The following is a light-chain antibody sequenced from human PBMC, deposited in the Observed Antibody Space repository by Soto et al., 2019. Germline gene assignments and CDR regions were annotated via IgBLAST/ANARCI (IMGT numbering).Light chain of an antibody. CDR3: LHHDSYPHT. Sequence: DIQMTQSPSAMSASVGDRVTITCRASQDISNYLAWFQQKPGKVPKRLIYAASSLQSGAPSRFSGSGSGTQFTLTIDNLQPEDFATYYCLHHDSYPHTFGPGTKVDIK. CDR2: AAS. CDR1: QDISNY. V-gene: IGKV1-17*03. J-gene: IGKJ3*01.